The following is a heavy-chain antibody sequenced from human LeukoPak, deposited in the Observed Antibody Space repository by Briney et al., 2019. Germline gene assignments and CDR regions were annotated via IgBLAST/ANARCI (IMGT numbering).Heavy chain of an antibody. V-gene: IGHV4-30-2*01. CDR2: IYHSGST. CDR3: ARGFAGVLSGYPRGAFDV. Sequence: PSQTLSLTCTVSGGSISSGGYYWSWLRQPPGKGLEWIGYIYHSGSTYYNPSLKSRVTISVDRSKNQFSLKLSSVTAADTAVYYCARGFAGVLSGYPRGAFDVWGQGTLVTVSP. J-gene: IGHJ3*01. D-gene: IGHD3-22*01. CDR1: GGSISSGGYY.